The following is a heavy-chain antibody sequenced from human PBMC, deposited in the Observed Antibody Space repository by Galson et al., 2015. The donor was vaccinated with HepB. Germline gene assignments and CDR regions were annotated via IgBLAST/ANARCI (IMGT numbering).Heavy chain of an antibody. V-gene: IGHV4-4*02. CDR2: IYHSGST. CDR3: ARDRTLWSTTSCYPWYLDL. D-gene: IGHD2-2*01. Sequence: ETLSLTCAVSGGSISSTNWWSWFRQPPGKGLEWIGEIYHSGSTNYNPSLKSRVTISVDKSKDQFSLKLSSVTAADTAVYYCARDRTLWSTTSCYPWYLDLWGRGALVTVSS. CDR1: GGSISSTNW. J-gene: IGHJ2*01.